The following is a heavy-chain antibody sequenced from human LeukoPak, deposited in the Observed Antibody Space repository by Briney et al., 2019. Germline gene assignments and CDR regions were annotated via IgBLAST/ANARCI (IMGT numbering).Heavy chain of an antibody. Sequence: GASVKVSCKASGHTFTSYNMHWVRQAPGQGPEWMGIINPSGGSTSYGQKFQGRVTMTRDTSTSTVYMELSSLRSEDTAVYYCTGQEKYYYYGMDVWGQGTTVTVSS. V-gene: IGHV1-46*01. CDR3: TGQEKYYYYGMDV. CDR2: INPSGGST. J-gene: IGHJ6*02. CDR1: GHTFTSYN.